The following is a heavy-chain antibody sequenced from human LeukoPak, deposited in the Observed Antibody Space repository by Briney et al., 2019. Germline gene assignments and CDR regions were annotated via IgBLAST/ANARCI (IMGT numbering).Heavy chain of an antibody. D-gene: IGHD6-13*01. CDR2: IHDSGST. CDR3: ARDVVAAAGSFDY. J-gene: IGHJ4*02. Sequence: SETLSLTCAVSGDSISSGGYSWRWIRQTPGKGLEWIAYIHDSGSTYNNPSLKTRLSISIDTSKNHFSLKLNSVTAADTAVYYCARDVVAAAGSFDYWGQGTQVTVSS. CDR1: GDSISSGGYS. V-gene: IGHV4-30-4*07.